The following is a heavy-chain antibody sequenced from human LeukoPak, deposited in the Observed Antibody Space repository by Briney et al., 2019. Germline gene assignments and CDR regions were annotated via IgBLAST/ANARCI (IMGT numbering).Heavy chain of an antibody. Sequence: GGSLRLSCAASGFTFSSYSMNWVRQAPGKGLEWVSSISSSRTYIYYADSVKGRFTISRDNAKNSLYLQMNSLRAEDTAVYYCARDGSTVTNYYFDYWGQGTLVTVSS. J-gene: IGHJ4*02. CDR2: ISSSRTYI. V-gene: IGHV3-21*01. CDR1: GFTFSSYS. D-gene: IGHD4-11*01. CDR3: ARDGSTVTNYYFDY.